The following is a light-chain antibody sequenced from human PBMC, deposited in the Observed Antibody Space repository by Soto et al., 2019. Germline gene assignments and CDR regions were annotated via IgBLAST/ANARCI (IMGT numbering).Light chain of an antibody. Sequence: DIQMTKSPSTLSASVGDRVTITCRASQSISSWSAWYQQKPGKAPKLLIYDASSLESGVPSRFSGSGSGTEFTLTISSLQPDDFATYYCQQYNSYSWTFGQVTMV. CDR1: QSISSW. CDR2: DAS. CDR3: QQYNSYSWT. V-gene: IGKV1-5*01. J-gene: IGKJ1*01.